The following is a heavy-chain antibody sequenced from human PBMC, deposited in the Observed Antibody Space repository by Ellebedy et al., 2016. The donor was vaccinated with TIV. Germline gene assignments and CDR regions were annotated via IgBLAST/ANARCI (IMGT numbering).Heavy chain of an antibody. CDR2: IKQDGSEK. D-gene: IGHD1-26*01. Sequence: GESLKISCAASGFTFSSYWMSWVRQAPGKGLEWVANIKQDGSEKYYVDSVKGRFTISRDNAKNSLYLQMNSLRAEDTAVYYCARWADALDYWGQGTLVTVSS. V-gene: IGHV3-7*01. CDR1: GFTFSSYW. J-gene: IGHJ4*01. CDR3: ARWADALDY.